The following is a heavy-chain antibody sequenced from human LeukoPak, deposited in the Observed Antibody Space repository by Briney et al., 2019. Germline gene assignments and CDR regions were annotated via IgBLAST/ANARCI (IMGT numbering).Heavy chain of an antibody. V-gene: IGHV4-59*12. J-gene: IGHJ4*02. CDR3: ARGAMTTTSTFDY. D-gene: IGHD5-24*01. Sequence: PSETLSLTCTVSGGSISSYYWSWIRQPPGKGLEWIGYISYSGITNYNPSLKSRVTISLDTSKNQFSVKLTSVTAADTALYYCARGAMTTTSTFDYWGQGTLVTVSS. CDR2: ISYSGIT. CDR1: GGSISSYY.